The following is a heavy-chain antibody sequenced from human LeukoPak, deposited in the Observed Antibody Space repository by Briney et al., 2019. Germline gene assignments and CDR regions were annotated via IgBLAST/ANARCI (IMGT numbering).Heavy chain of an antibody. CDR2: IYYNGIT. Sequence: SETLSLTWTVSGGSIFSGDYYWNWIRQPPWKGLEWFGYIYYNGITYYNPSLESRVTISVDTSKNQFSLKLSSVTAADTAVYYCARGDYNDGAGYLDHWGQGTLVPVSS. D-gene: IGHD3-22*01. CDR1: GGSIFSGDYY. V-gene: IGHV4-30-4*01. CDR3: ARGDYNDGAGYLDH. J-gene: IGHJ5*02.